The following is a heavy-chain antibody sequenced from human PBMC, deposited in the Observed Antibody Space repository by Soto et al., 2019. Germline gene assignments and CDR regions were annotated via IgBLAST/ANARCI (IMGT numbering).Heavy chain of an antibody. V-gene: IGHV3-7*01. CDR1: GFTLSYSW. Sequence: GGSLRLSCAASGFTLSYSWMSWVRQAPGKGLEWVANINRDGSETSYVDSVKGRFTISRDNTKNSLFLQMNSLRAEDTAVYYCAREYYWGQGTLVTVSS. CDR3: AREYY. J-gene: IGHJ4*02. CDR2: INRDGSET.